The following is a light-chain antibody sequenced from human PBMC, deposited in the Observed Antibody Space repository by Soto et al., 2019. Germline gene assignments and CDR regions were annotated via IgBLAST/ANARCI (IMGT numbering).Light chain of an antibody. V-gene: IGLV2-23*02. CDR3: CTYAGHVPK. J-gene: IGLJ2*01. Sequence: QSALTQPASVSGSPGQSITISCAGTTSDVAYYDLVSWYQQHPGRAPKLLIYEVHKRPSGISVRFSGSKSGATASLTISGLLPADEAVYFCCTYAGHVPKFGGGTKLTVL. CDR1: TSDVAYYDL. CDR2: EVH.